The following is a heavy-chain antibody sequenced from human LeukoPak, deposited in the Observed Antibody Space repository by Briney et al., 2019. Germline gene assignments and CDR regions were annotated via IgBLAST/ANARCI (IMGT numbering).Heavy chain of an antibody. Sequence: QPGGSLRLSCAASGFTFSDHYMHWVRHAPGKGLVWVSRINSDGSSTSYADSVKGRFTISRDNSKNTLYLQMNSLRAEDTAVYYCAKDVRSWGTFDYWGQGTLVTVSS. CDR1: GFTFSDHY. CDR2: INSDGSST. CDR3: AKDVRSWGTFDY. J-gene: IGHJ4*02. V-gene: IGHV3-74*01. D-gene: IGHD6-13*01.